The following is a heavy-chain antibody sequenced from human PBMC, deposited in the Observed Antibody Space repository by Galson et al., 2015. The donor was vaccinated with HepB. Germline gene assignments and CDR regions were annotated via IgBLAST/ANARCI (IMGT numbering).Heavy chain of an antibody. J-gene: IGHJ6*02. CDR2: TRNKANSYTT. CDR1: GFTFSDHY. CDR3: ARGSYCSSTSCPGYGMDV. V-gene: IGHV3-72*01. Sequence: SLRLSCAASGFTFSDHYMDWVRQAPGKGLEWVGRTRNKANSYTTDYAASVKGRFTISRDDSKNSLYLQMNSLKTEDTAVYYCARGSYCSSTSCPGYGMDVWGQGTTVTVSS. D-gene: IGHD2-2*01.